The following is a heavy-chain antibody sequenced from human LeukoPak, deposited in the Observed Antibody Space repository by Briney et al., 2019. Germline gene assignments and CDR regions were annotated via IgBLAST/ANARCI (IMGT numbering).Heavy chain of an antibody. J-gene: IGHJ6*03. CDR3: ARADSVPAGDYHYWYMDV. CDR2: IKPNSGDT. Sequence: ASVKVSCKASGFTLTDYIHWVRQDPRQGLQWIGWIKPNSGDTDYAQKFQGRVTMTRDTSISTVYMELTSLRSDDSAVYYCARADSVPAGDYHYWYMDVWGKGTTATVSS. CDR1: GFTLTDY. D-gene: IGHD2-2*01. V-gene: IGHV1-2*02.